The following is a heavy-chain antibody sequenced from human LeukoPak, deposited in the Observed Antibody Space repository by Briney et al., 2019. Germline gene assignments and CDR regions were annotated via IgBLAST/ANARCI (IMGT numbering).Heavy chain of an antibody. CDR2: ISYDGSNK. CDR1: GFTFSSYA. V-gene: IGHV3-30*01. CDR3: ARGNSESYPMDY. D-gene: IGHD1-26*01. Sequence: GGSLRLSCAASGFTFSSYAMHWVRQAPGKGLEWVAVISYDGSNKYYADSVKGRFTISRDNSKNTLYLQMNSLRAEDTAVYYCARGNSESYPMDYWGQGTLVTVSS. J-gene: IGHJ4*02.